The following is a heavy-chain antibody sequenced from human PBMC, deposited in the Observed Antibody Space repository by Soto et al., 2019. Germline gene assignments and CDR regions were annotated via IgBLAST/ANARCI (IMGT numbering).Heavy chain of an antibody. CDR2: IYYSGST. V-gene: IGHV4-31*03. J-gene: IGHJ4*02. CDR1: CGSISSGGYY. D-gene: IGHD3-22*01. Sequence: SETLSLTCTVSCGSISSGGYYWSWIRQHPGKGLEWIGYIYYSGSTYYNPSLKSRVTISVDTSKNQFSLKLSSVTAADTAVYYCARGNYYDSSGYYKYFDYWGQGTLVTVSS. CDR3: ARGNYYDSSGYYKYFDY.